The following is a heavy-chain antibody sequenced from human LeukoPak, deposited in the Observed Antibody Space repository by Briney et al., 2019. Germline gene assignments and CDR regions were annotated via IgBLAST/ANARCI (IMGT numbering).Heavy chain of an antibody. CDR1: GGTFSSYA. Sequence: SVKVSCKASGGTFSSYAISWVRQAPGQGLEWMGGIIPIFGTANYAQKFQGRVTITADESTSTAYMELSSLRSEDTAVYYCARANYYYDSSGYPPGGYWGQGTLVTVSS. CDR2: IIPIFGTA. D-gene: IGHD3-22*01. CDR3: ARANYYYDSSGYPPGGY. J-gene: IGHJ4*02. V-gene: IGHV1-69*01.